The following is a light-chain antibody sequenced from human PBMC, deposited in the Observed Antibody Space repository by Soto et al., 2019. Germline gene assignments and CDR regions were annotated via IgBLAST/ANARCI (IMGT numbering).Light chain of an antibody. J-gene: IGLJ1*01. CDR3: SSYADFNLYG. CDR2: DVS. V-gene: IGLV2-14*03. CDR1: SSDVGGYNY. Sequence: QYGMTQHASVSGSPEKTISISCTGTSSDVGGYNYVSWYQHQPGKAPKLVIFDVSGRPSVISNRCSGSKSGNTASLTISGLRPEDEAYYYSSSYADFNLYGFGTGTKVTV.